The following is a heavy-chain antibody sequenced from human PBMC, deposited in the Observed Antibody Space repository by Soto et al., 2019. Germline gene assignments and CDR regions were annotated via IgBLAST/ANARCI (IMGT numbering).Heavy chain of an antibody. V-gene: IGHV4-39*01. CDR1: GGSISSSSYY. Sequence: SETLSLTCTVSGGSISSSSYYWGWIRQPPGKGLEWIGSIYYSGSTYYNPSLKSRVTISVDTSKNQFSLKLSSVTAADTAVYYCAGYSGYEEYYYYYYGMDVWGQGTTVTVSS. J-gene: IGHJ6*02. D-gene: IGHD5-12*01. CDR2: IYYSGST. CDR3: AGYSGYEEYYYYYYGMDV.